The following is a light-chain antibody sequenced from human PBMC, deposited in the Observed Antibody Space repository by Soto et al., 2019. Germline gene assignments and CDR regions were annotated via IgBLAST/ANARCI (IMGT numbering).Light chain of an antibody. J-gene: IGLJ2*01. V-gene: IGLV2-8*01. CDR3: SSYAGSNPVV. Sequence: QSALTQPPSASGSPGQSVTISCTGTSSDVGAYDHVSWYQQHPGKAPKFLIYDVSKRPSGVPDRFSGSKSGNTASLTVSGLQADDEADYYCSSYAGSNPVVFGGGTKVTVL. CDR2: DVS. CDR1: SSDVGAYDH.